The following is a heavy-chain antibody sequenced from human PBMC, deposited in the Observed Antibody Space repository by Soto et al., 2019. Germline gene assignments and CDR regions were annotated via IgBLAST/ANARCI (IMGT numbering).Heavy chain of an antibody. CDR1: GYTFIGFS. CDR2: INPKNGDA. J-gene: IGHJ6*02. CDR3: SKGRWTVGHCSGGSCYDGMDV. D-gene: IGHD2-15*01. Sequence: ASVKVSCKSSGYTFIGFSLHWVRQAPGQGLEWMGWINPKNGDAYYAQKFQGRVTMTRDTSINTVYMELNSLKSDDTAVYYCSKGRWTVGHCSGGSCYDGMDVWGQGTTVTVSS. V-gene: IGHV1-2*02.